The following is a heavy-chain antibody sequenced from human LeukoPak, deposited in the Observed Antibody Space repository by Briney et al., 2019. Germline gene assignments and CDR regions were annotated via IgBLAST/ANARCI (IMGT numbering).Heavy chain of an antibody. CDR3: ARGGAYFDWLSFDY. V-gene: IGHV1-8*01. CDR1: GYTFTSYD. D-gene: IGHD3-9*01. CDR2: MNPNSGNT. Sequence: ASVKVSCKASGYTFTSYDINWVRQAPGQGLEWMGWMNPNSGNTGYAQKFQGRVTMTRNTSISTAYMELSSLRSEDTAVYYCARGGAYFDWLSFDYWGQGTLVTVSS. J-gene: IGHJ4*02.